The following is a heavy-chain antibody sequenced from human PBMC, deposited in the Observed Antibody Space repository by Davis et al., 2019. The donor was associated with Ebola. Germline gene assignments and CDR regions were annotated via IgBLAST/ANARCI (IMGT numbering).Heavy chain of an antibody. J-gene: IGHJ4*02. CDR1: GGTFSSYA. CDR2: IIPIFGTA. V-gene: IGHV1-69*13. Sequence: SVKVSCKASGGTFSSYAISWVRQAPGQGLEWMGGIIPIFGTANYAQKFQGRVTITADESTSTAYMELSSLRSEDTAVYYCARTYSGSFGGEDYWGQGTLVTVSS. CDR3: ARTYSGSFGGEDY. D-gene: IGHD1-26*01.